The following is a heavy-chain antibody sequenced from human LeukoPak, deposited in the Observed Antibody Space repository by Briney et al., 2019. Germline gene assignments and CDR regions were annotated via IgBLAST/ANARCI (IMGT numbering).Heavy chain of an antibody. CDR2: ISSSSSNI. J-gene: IGHJ4*02. CDR3: VRGVIIRLRHFDY. D-gene: IGHD3-10*01. Sequence: SYISSSSSNIYYADSVQGRFTISRDNAKNSLYLQMNSLRDEDTAVYYCVRGVIIRLRHFDYWGQGTLVTVSS. V-gene: IGHV3-48*02.